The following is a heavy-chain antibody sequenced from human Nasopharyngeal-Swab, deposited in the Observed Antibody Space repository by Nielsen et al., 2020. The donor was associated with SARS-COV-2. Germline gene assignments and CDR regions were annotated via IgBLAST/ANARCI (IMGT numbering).Heavy chain of an antibody. CDR3: ARESYDYYYYYGMDV. V-gene: IGHV3-30*03. CDR2: ISYDGSNK. CDR1: GFTFSSYG. Sequence: GESLKISCAASGFTFSSYGMHWVHQAPGKGLEWVAVISYDGSNKYYADSVKGRFTISRDNSKNTLYLQMNSLRAEDTAVYYCARESYDYYYYYGMDVWGQGTTVTVSS. J-gene: IGHJ6*02.